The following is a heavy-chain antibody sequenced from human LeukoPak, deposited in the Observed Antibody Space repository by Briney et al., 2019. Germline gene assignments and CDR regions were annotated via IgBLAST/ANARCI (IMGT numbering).Heavy chain of an antibody. D-gene: IGHD3-22*01. CDR1: GYSFTSYW. CDR2: IYPGDSDT. CDR3: AGLYYYDSSGYYWGYYFDY. V-gene: IGHV5-51*01. J-gene: IGHJ4*02. Sequence: SGESLKISCKGSGYSFTSYWIGWVRQMPGKGLEWMGIIYPGDSDTRYSPSFQGQVTISADKSISTAYLQWSSLKASDTAMYYCAGLYYYDSSGYYWGYYFDYWGQGTLVTVSS.